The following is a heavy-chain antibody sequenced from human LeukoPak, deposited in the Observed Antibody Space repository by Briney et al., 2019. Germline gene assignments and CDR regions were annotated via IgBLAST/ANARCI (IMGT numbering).Heavy chain of an antibody. CDR2: INPNSGGT. CDR3: ARGPLNPYYDYVWGSYRYNWFDP. D-gene: IGHD3-16*02. CDR1: GYTFTGYY. J-gene: IGHJ5*02. Sequence: EASVKVSCKASGYTFTGYYMHWVRQAPGQGLEWMGWINPNSGGTNYAQKFQGRVTMTRDTSISTAYMELSSLRSEDTAVYYCARGPLNPYYDYVWGSYRYNWFDPWGQGTLVTVSS. V-gene: IGHV1-2*02.